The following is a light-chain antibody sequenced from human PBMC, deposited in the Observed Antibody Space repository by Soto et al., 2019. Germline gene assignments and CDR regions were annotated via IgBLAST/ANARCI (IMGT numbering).Light chain of an antibody. V-gene: IGKV3-15*01. Sequence: ERGTLSCRASQSLANSFIAWYQQKPGQAPRLLIFGSSTRAAGIPARFSGSGSGTEFTLTISSLQSEDFAVYYCQQYSNWPLTFGGGTKVDI. CDR2: GSS. CDR3: QQYSNWPLT. J-gene: IGKJ4*01. CDR1: QSLANSF.